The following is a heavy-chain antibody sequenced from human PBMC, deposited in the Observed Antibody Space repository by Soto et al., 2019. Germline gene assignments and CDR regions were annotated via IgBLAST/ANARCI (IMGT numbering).Heavy chain of an antibody. CDR3: ARAATFNAYDV. CDR1: GFTFSSFA. CDR2: ISNNGGNT. Sequence: EVQLVESGGGLVQPGGSLRLSCAAAGFTFSSFAMHWVRQAAGKGLKYVAAISNNGGNTYYANSVKGRFTISSDDSQNMVYLQMGSLRTEDMAVYYCARAATFNAYDVWGQGTMVTVSS. V-gene: IGHV3-64*01. D-gene: IGHD6-13*01. J-gene: IGHJ3*01.